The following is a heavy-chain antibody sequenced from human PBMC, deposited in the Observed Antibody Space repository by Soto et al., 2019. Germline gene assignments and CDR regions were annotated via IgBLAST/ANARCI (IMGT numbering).Heavy chain of an antibody. CDR3: ARGRQYSGYDYDAFGI. V-gene: IGHV1-69*10. Sequence: SVKVSCKASGGTFSSYTISWVRQAPGQGLEWMGWMIPNRGIAGYAQRFQGRVTMTRDNSISTAYMELSSLRSEDTAVYYCARGRQYSGYDYDAFGIWGQGTMVTVSS. D-gene: IGHD5-12*01. CDR1: GGTFSSYT. CDR2: MIPNRGIA. J-gene: IGHJ3*02.